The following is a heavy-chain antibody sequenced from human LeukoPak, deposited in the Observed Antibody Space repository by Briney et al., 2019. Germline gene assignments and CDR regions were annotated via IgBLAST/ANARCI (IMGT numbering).Heavy chain of an antibody. CDR3: ARVSRDVALYIGEPRPDYFGMDV. J-gene: IGHJ6*02. Sequence: GGSLRLSCAASGFIFGDYSMNWIRQAPGKGLEWVSAITSRSGYTKYADSMKGRFTISRDNAKRSLFLQMNSLTAEDTGVYYCARVSRDVALYIGEPRPDYFGMDVWGQGTTVTVSS. D-gene: IGHD2-2*02. CDR1: GFIFGDYS. CDR2: ITSRSGYT. V-gene: IGHV3-21*01.